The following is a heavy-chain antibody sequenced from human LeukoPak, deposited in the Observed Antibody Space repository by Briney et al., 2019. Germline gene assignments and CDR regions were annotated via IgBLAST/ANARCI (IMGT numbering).Heavy chain of an antibody. D-gene: IGHD3-22*01. CDR2: IYHSGST. V-gene: IGHV4-59*01. J-gene: IGHJ3*02. CDR3: ARDPYYYDSSGYSSSHAFDI. CDR1: GGSISSNY. Sequence: PSETLSLTCTVSGGSISSNYWSWIRQPPGKGLERIGYIYHSGSTNYNPSLKSRVTISVDTSKNQFSLKLSSVTAADTAVYYCARDPYYYDSSGYSSSHAFDIWGQGTMVTVSS.